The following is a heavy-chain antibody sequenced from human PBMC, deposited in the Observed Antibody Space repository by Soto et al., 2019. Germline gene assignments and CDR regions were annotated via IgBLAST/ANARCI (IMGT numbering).Heavy chain of an antibody. CDR2: ISGSGGST. V-gene: IGHV3-23*01. D-gene: IGHD3-3*01. Sequence: PGGSLRLSCAASGFTFSSYAMSWVRQAPGKGLEWVSAISGSGGSTYYADSVKGRFTISRDNSKNTLYLQMNSLRAEDTAVYYCAKDLPPYDFWSGYYPYYYYGMDVWGQGTTVTVSS. J-gene: IGHJ6*02. CDR1: GFTFSSYA. CDR3: AKDLPPYDFWSGYYPYYYYGMDV.